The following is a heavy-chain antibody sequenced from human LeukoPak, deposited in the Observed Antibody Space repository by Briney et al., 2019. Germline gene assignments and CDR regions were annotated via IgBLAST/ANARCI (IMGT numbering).Heavy chain of an antibody. J-gene: IGHJ4*02. Sequence: VASLKGSSKASGGTFSISTISSVRHAPGQRLEWMGRIIPILVTANYAQKFQGRVTTTADESTSTAYMELSSLRSEDTAVYYCARDIAEGGYWGQGTLVTVSS. CDR1: GGTFSIST. CDR3: ARDIAEGGY. CDR2: IIPILVTA. D-gene: IGHD6-13*01. V-gene: IGHV1-69*13.